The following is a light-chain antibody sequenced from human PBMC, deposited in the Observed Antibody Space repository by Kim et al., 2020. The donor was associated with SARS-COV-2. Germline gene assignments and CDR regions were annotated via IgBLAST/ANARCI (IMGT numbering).Light chain of an antibody. V-gene: IGLV3-21*04. CDR1: NIGSKS. CDR3: QVWDSSSVV. Sequence: VAPGKTSRIPCGGNNIGSKSVHWYQQKPGQAPVLVIYYDSDRPSGIPERFSGSNSGNTATLTISRVEAGDEADYYCQVWDSSSVVFGGGTQLTVL. J-gene: IGLJ2*01. CDR2: YDS.